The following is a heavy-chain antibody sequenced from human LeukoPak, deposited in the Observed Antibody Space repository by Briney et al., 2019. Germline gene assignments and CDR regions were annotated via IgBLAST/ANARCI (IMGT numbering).Heavy chain of an antibody. CDR2: IYYSGST. Sequence: SETLSLTCTVSGGSISSSTYYWGWIRQPPGKGLEWIGNIYYSGSTYYNPSLKSRVTISVDTSKNQFSLKLSSVTAADTAVYYCAAISRARGPYWGQGTLVTVSS. CDR3: AAISRARGPY. CDR1: GGSISSSTYY. J-gene: IGHJ4*02. V-gene: IGHV4-39*07. D-gene: IGHD6-13*01.